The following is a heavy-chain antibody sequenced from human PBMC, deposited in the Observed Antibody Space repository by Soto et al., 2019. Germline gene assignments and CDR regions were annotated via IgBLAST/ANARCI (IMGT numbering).Heavy chain of an antibody. CDR3: AHGGSRYSSRYFDP. J-gene: IGHJ5*02. CDR1: GFSLSTSGVG. CDR2: IYWDDDK. Sequence: QITLKESGPPLAKPTQTLTLTCTFSGFSLSTSGVGVGWIRQPPGKALEWLALIYWDDDKRYSPSLKSRLTITKDTSQNQVVLTMTTMDPVDTATYYCAHGGSRYSSRYFDPWGQGTLVTVSS. V-gene: IGHV2-5*02. D-gene: IGHD6-13*01.